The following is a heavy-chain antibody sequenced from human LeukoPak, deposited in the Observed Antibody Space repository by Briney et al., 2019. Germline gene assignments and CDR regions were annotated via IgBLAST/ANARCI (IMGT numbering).Heavy chain of an antibody. CDR3: AKGGIALVRGSFDY. CDR1: GLTFSNFA. V-gene: IGHV3-23*01. D-gene: IGHD3-10*01. CDR2: VSGGGRTT. J-gene: IGHJ4*02. Sequence: GGSLRLSCAASGLTFSNFAMSWVRQAPGKGLEWVSAVSGGGRTTFYADSVKGRFIISRDDSKNTLFLQMNSLRAEDTAVYYCAKGGIALVRGSFDYWGQGTLVTVSS.